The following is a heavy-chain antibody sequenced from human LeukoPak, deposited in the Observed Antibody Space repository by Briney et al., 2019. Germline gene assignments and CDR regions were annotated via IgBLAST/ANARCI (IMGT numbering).Heavy chain of an antibody. D-gene: IGHD1-26*01. CDR1: GGTFSSYA. V-gene: IGHV1-69*05. CDR3: VRGSSRYYYYYYMGV. CDR2: IIPIFGTA. J-gene: IGHJ6*03. Sequence: ASVKVSCKASGGTFSSYAISWVRQAPGQGLEWMGGIIPIFGTANYARKFQGRVTITTDESTSTAYMELSSLRSEDTAVYYCVRGSSRYYYYYYMGVWGKGTTVTVSS.